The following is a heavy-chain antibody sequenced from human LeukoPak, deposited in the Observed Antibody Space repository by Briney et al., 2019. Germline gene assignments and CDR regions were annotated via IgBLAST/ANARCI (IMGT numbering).Heavy chain of an antibody. J-gene: IGHJ4*02. CDR2: IYYSGST. CDR3: ARDYGSGNSQIFDF. V-gene: IGHV4-61*08. Sequence: PSQTLSLTCTVSGGSISNGGYYWTWIRQPPGKGLEWIGYIYYSGSTNYNPPLKSRVTISVDTSKNQFSLRLTSVTAADTAVYYCARDYGSGNSQIFDFWGQGTLVTVSS. D-gene: IGHD3-10*01. CDR1: GGSISNGGYY.